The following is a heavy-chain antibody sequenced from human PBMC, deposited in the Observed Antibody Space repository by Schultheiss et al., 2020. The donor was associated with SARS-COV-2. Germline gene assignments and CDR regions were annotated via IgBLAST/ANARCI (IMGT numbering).Heavy chain of an antibody. J-gene: IGHJ4*02. D-gene: IGHD3-22*01. Sequence: SETLSLTCTVSGGSISTSSYYWGWIRQPPGKGLEWIGYIYYSGSTNYNPSLKSRVTISVDTSKNQFSLKLSSVTAADTAVYYCARGGYDSSGWVDYWGQGTLVTVSS. CDR2: IYYSGST. CDR3: ARGGYDSSGWVDY. V-gene: IGHV4-61*05. CDR1: GGSISTSSYY.